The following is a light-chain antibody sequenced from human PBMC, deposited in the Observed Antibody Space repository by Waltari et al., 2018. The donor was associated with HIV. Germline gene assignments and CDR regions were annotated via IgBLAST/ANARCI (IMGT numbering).Light chain of an antibody. CDR3: QQYGSSLIT. J-gene: IGKJ5*01. Sequence: EIVLTPSPGTLSLSPGERATLYCRASQSVSSSYLAWYQQKPGQAPRLLIDGASSRATGIPDRLSGSGSGTDFTLTISRLEPEDFAGYYCQQYGSSLITFGQGTRLEIK. CDR1: QSVSSSY. CDR2: GAS. V-gene: IGKV3-20*01.